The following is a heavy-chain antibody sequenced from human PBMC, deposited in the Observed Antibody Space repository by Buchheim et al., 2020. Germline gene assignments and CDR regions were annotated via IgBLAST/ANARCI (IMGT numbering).Heavy chain of an antibody. CDR2: ISSGSNII. V-gene: IGHV3-48*02. CDR1: GFTFRNYG. D-gene: IGHD7-27*01. Sequence: VQLVESGGGVVQPGRSLRLSCAASGFTFRNYGMHWVRQAPGKGLEWVSYISSGSNIIYYADSVKGRFTISRDNAKNSLFLQLNSLRDEDTALYYCARSSNWDYYYYYMDVWGKGTT. CDR3: ARSSNWDYYYYYMDV. J-gene: IGHJ6*03.